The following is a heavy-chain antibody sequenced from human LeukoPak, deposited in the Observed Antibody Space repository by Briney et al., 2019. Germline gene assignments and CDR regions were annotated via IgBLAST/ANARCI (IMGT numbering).Heavy chain of an antibody. CDR1: GFTFSSYA. J-gene: IGHJ5*02. CDR2: IKEDGSEK. Sequence: PGRSLRLSCAASGFTFSSYAMHWVRQAPGKGLEWVASIKEDGSEKYYVDSVKGRFTISRDNAKNSLYLQMNSLRAEDTAMYYCASSGWYSTPNWFDPWGQGTLVIVSS. CDR3: ASSGWYSTPNWFDP. D-gene: IGHD6-19*01. V-gene: IGHV3-7*01.